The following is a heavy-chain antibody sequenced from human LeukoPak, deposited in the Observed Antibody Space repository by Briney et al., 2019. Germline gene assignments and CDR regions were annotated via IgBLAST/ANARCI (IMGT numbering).Heavy chain of an antibody. CDR1: GLTFSSYG. J-gene: IGHJ6*02. Sequence: PGGSLRLSCIASGLTFSSYGMHWVRQAPGKGLEWMTFIRYDGSNRYYADSVKGRFTISRDNAKNSLYLQMNSLRAEDTAVYYCARDMWPAAAGTSTIYVVGAYGMDVWGQGTTVTVSS. V-gene: IGHV3-30*02. D-gene: IGHD6-13*01. CDR2: IRYDGSNR. CDR3: ARDMWPAAAGTSTIYVVGAYGMDV.